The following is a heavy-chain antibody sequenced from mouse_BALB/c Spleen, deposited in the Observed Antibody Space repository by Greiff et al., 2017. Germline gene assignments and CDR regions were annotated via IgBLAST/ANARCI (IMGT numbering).Heavy chain of an antibody. J-gene: IGHJ3*01. CDR3: ANYDVWFAY. V-gene: IGHV1-26*01. D-gene: IGHD1-1*01. CDR2: INPYNGAT. Sequence: EVQLQQSGPELVKPGASVKISCKASGYSFTGYYMHWVKQSHVKSLEWIGRINPYNGATSYNQNFKDKASLTVDKSSSTAYMELHSLTSEDSAVYYCANYDVWFAYWGQGTLVTVSA. CDR1: GYSFTGYY.